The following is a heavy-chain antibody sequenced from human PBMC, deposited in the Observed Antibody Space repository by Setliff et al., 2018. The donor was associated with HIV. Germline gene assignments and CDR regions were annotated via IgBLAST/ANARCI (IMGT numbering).Heavy chain of an antibody. CDR3: ARRSPGGGYYMDV. V-gene: IGHV4-61*02. D-gene: IGHD3-16*01. J-gene: IGHJ6*03. Sequence: PSETLSLTCTVSGGSISSGNYYWSWIRQPAGKGLEWNGRIYTSGSPNYNPSLKSRVTISLDTSKNQSSLNLSSVTAADTAVYYCARRSPGGGYYMDVWGKGTTVTAP. CDR2: IYTSGSP. CDR1: GGSISSGNYY.